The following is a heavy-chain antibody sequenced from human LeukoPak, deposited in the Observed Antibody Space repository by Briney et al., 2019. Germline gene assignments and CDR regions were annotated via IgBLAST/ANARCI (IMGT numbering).Heavy chain of an antibody. J-gene: IGHJ5*02. CDR1: GYTFTGYY. D-gene: IGHD1-1*01. V-gene: IGHV1-2*02. Sequence: ASVKVSCKASGYTFTGYYMHWVRQAPGQGLEWMGWINPNSGGTNYAQKFQGRVTMTRDTSISTAYMELSRLRSDDTAVYYCARDSSVHLKGGVLFDPWGQGTLVTVSS. CDR3: ARDSSVHLKGGVLFDP. CDR2: INPNSGGT.